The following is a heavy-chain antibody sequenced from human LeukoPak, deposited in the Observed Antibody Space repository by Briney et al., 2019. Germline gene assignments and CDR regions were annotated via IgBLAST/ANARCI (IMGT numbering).Heavy chain of an antibody. V-gene: IGHV4-39*07. CDR3: ARGIVAFFGGMSFDY. D-gene: IGHD3-3*01. CDR1: GGSISSSSYY. CDR2: IYYSGST. J-gene: IGHJ4*02. Sequence: SETLSLTCTVSGGSISSSSYYWGWIRQPPGKGLEWIGSIYYSGSTYYNPSLKSRVTISVDTSKNQFSLKLSSVTAADTAVYYCARGIVAFFGGMSFDYWGQGTLVTVSS.